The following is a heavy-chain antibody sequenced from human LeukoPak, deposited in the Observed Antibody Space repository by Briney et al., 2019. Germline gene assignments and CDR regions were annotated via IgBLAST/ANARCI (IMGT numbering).Heavy chain of an antibody. J-gene: IGHJ3*02. D-gene: IGHD3-10*01. CDR3: ARDAESGASDI. V-gene: IGHV3-30-3*01. CDR2: ISYDGSNK. CDR1: GFTFSSYA. Sequence: GGSLRLSCAASGFTFSSYAMHWVRQAPGKGLEWVAVISYDGSNKYYADSVKGRFTISRDNSKNTLYLQMNSLRAEDTAVYYCARDAESGASDIWGQGTMVTVSS.